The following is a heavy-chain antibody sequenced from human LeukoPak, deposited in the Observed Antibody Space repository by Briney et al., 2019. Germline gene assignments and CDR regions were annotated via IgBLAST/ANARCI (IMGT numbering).Heavy chain of an antibody. Sequence: GGSLRLSCAASGFTFDDYAMHWVRQAPGKGLEWVSGISWNSGSIGYADSVKGRFTISRDNAKNSLYLQMNSLRAEDTALYYCXXXXDNWNHGELDYWGQGTLVTVSS. J-gene: IGHJ4*02. CDR3: XXXXDNWNHGELDY. CDR2: ISWNSGSI. CDR1: GFTFDDYA. D-gene: IGHD1-20*01. V-gene: IGHV3-9*01.